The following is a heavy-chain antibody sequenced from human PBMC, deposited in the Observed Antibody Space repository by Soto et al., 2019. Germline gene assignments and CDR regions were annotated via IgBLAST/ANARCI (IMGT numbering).Heavy chain of an antibody. CDR1: GDSITSSSYH. J-gene: IGHJ6*03. CDR2: IYYSGSS. V-gene: IGHV4-39*01. CDR3: ARHEARSYFYMDV. Sequence: QLQLQESGPGLVKPSETMSLTCTVSGDSITSSSYHWGWIRQPPGKGLEWIGNIYYSGSSYYNPSLKSRVTMSVDMSKNRFSLSLSSVTAADTAVYHCARHEARSYFYMDVWGKGTTVTVSS.